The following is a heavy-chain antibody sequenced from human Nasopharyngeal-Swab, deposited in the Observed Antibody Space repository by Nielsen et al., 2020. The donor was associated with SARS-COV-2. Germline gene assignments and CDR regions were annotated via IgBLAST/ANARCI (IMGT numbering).Heavy chain of an antibody. CDR3: TTDDVMITFGGVIAMDY. CDR1: GFTFSNAW. D-gene: IGHD3-16*02. V-gene: IGHV3-15*01. Sequence: GESLKISCAASGFTFSNAWMSWVRQAPGKGLEWVGRIKSKTDGGTTDYAAPVKGRFTISRDDSKNTLYLQMNSLKTEDTAVYYCTTDDVMITFGGVIAMDYWGQGTLVTVSS. J-gene: IGHJ4*02. CDR2: IKSKTDGGTT.